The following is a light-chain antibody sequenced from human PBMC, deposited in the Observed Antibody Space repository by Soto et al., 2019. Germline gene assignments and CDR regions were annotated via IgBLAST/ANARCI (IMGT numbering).Light chain of an antibody. J-gene: IGKJ5*01. CDR3: QQYKKWPPIT. V-gene: IGKV3-15*01. CDR2: GAS. Sequence: EIVMTQSPATISVSTGEGANLXXRSSQSLSSSLAWYQQKPGQATRLXXYGASTRATGIPARFSGSGSGTEFTLTISSLQSEDFAVYYCQQYKKWPPITFGQGTRLEIK. CDR1: QSLSSS.